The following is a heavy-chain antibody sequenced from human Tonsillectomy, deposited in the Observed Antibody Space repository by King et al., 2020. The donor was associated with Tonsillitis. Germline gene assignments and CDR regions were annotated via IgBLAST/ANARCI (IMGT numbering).Heavy chain of an antibody. Sequence: QLVQSGAEVKKPGASVKVSCKASGYTFTTYGISWVRQAPGQGLEWMGWISGKNGNTNYAQKLQGRVTMTTDTSTNTAYMELRSLRSDDTAVYYCARDDKCSSYYPDDAFDIWGQGTMVTVSS. CDR2: ISGKNGNT. V-gene: IGHV1-18*04. D-gene: IGHD1-26*01. CDR3: ARDDKCSSYYPDDAFDI. J-gene: IGHJ3*02. CDR1: GYTFTTYG.